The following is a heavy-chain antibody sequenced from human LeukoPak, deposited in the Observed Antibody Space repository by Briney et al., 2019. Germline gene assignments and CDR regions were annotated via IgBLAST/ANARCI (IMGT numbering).Heavy chain of an antibody. D-gene: IGHD2-2*01. CDR2: ITGGSLHT. V-gene: IGHV3-11*06. CDR1: GFTFSDYY. Sequence: GGSLRLSCTASGFTFSDYYMSWIRQAPGRGLEWVSDITGGSLHTNYADSVKGRFTISRDNAKNSLYLQMNSLRDEDTAVYYCARGYCSSTSCSWFDPWGQGTLVTVSS. CDR3: ARGYCSSTSCSWFDP. J-gene: IGHJ5*02.